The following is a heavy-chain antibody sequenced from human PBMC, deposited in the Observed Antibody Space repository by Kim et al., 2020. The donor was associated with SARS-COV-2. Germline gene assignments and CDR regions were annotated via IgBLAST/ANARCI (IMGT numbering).Heavy chain of an antibody. Sequence: ASVKVSCKASGYTFTSYGISWVRQAPGQGLEWMGWISAYNGNTNYAQKLQGRVTMTTDTSTSTAYMELRSLRSDDTAVYYCARDQRGYDILTGYSPPRYYYYGMDVWGQGTTVTVSS. J-gene: IGHJ6*02. CDR2: ISAYNGNT. V-gene: IGHV1-18*01. CDR1: GYTFTSYG. D-gene: IGHD3-9*01. CDR3: ARDQRGYDILTGYSPPRYYYYGMDV.